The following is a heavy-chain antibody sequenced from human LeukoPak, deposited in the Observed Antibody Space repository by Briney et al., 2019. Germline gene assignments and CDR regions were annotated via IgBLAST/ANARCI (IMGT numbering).Heavy chain of an antibody. CDR2: ISSSGSTI. J-gene: IGHJ3*02. CDR3: ARDFGMVRGVGDDAFDI. D-gene: IGHD3-10*01. CDR1: GFTFSSYW. V-gene: IGHV3-48*04. Sequence: PGGSLRLSCAASGFTFSSYWMSWVRQAPGKGLEWVSYISSSGSTIYYADSVKGRFTISRDNAKNSLYLQMNSLRAEDTAVYYCARDFGMVRGVGDDAFDIWGQGTMVTVSS.